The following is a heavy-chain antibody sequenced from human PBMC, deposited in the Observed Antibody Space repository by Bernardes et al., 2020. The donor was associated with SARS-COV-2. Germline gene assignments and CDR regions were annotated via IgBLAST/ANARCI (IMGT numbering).Heavy chain of an antibody. CDR3: ARVLTMSGRYFDL. D-gene: IGHD3-10*01. CDR1: GGSISSNNYY. J-gene: IGHJ2*01. Sequence: SETLSLTCTVSGGSISSNNYYWGWIRQPPGKGLEWIGNIYYSGNTYYNPSLKSRVTISVDTSKNQFSLNLSSVTAADTAVYYCARVLTMSGRYFDLWGRGTLVTVSS. V-gene: IGHV4-39*01. CDR2: IYYSGNT.